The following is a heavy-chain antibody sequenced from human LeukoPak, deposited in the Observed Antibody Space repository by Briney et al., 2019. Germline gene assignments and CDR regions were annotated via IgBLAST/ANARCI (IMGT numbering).Heavy chain of an antibody. CDR2: IYYNGST. D-gene: IGHD2-15*01. CDR1: GGSISSSSYY. V-gene: IGHV4-39*07. J-gene: IGHJ6*02. CDR3: AREGSGGSFAYGMDV. Sequence: SETLSLTCTVSGGSISSSSYYWGWIRQPPGKGLEWIGSIYYNGSTYYNPSLKSRVTISVDTSKNQFSLKLSSVTAADTAVYYCAREGSGGSFAYGMDVWGQGTTVTVSS.